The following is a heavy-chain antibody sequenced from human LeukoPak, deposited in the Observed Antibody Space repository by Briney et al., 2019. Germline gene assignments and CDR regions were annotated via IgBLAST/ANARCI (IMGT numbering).Heavy chain of an antibody. V-gene: IGHV3-15*01. J-gene: IGHJ4*02. D-gene: IGHD3-10*01. CDR1: GFTFSNAW. CDR2: IKSKTDGGTT. Sequence: GGSLRLSCAASGFTFSNAWMSWVRQAPGKGLEWVGRIKSKTDGGTTDYAAPVEGRFTISRDDSKNTLYLQMNSLKTEDTAVYYCTTARLLWFGELADYWGQGTLVTVSS. CDR3: TTARLLWFGELADY.